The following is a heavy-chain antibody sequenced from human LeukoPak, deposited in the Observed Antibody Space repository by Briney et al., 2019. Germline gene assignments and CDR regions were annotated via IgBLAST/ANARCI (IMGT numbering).Heavy chain of an antibody. CDR3: ARDGHPTYYYDSSGYYPPGYFQH. V-gene: IGHV3-7*01. Sequence: GGSLRLSCAASGFTFSSYWMSWVRQAPWKGLEWVANIKQDGSEKYYVDSVKGRFTISRDNAKNSLYLQMNSLRAEDTAVYYCARDGHPTYYYDSSGYYPPGYFQHWGQGTLVTVSS. J-gene: IGHJ1*01. D-gene: IGHD3-22*01. CDR2: IKQDGSEK. CDR1: GFTFSSYW.